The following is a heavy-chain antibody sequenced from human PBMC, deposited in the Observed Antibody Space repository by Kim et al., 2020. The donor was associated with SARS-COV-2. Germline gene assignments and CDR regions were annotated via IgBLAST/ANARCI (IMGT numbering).Heavy chain of an antibody. CDR2: IIPIFGTA. J-gene: IGHJ5*02. CDR3: ARDKTPQGIVGAYNWFDP. CDR1: GGTFSSYA. D-gene: IGHD1-26*01. V-gene: IGHV1-69*13. Sequence: SVKVSCKASGGTFSSYAISWVRQAPGQGLEWMGGIIPIFGTANYAQKFQGRVTITADESTSTAYMELSSLRSEDTAVYYCARDKTPQGIVGAYNWFDPWGQGTLVTVSS.